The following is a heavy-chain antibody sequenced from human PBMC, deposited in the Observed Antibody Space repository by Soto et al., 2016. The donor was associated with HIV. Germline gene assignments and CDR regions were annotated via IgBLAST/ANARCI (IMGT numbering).Heavy chain of an antibody. D-gene: IGHD4-17*01. CDR2: MNPKSGNA. J-gene: IGHJ6*03. CDR1: GDPFGNYD. Sequence: QVLLVQSGAVLKKPGTSVKVSCEPSGDPFGNYDFNWVRQAAGQGLEWMGWMNPKSGNAGYAQKFQGRLTITRNVTITRNASITTAYMELSRLTSDDTAVYYCARGMSWSTYGFPKSYYYHYYMDVWGQGTAVTVSS. CDR3: ARGMSWSTYGFPKSYYYHYYMDV. V-gene: IGHV1-8*03.